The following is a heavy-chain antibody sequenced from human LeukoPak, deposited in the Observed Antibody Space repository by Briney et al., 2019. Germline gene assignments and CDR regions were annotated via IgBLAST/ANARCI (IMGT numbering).Heavy chain of an antibody. CDR2: INHSGST. Sequence: PSETLSLTCAVYGGSFSGYYWSWIRQPPEKGLEWIGEINHSGSTNYNPSLKSRVTISVDTSKNQFSLKLSSVTAADTAVYYCARGLRKYSSSSSPVYWGQGTLVTVSS. CDR1: GGSFSGYY. J-gene: IGHJ4*02. CDR3: ARGLRKYSSSSSPVY. D-gene: IGHD6-6*01. V-gene: IGHV4-34*01.